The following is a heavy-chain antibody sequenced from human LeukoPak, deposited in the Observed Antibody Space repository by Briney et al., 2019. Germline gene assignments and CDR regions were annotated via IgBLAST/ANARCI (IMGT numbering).Heavy chain of an antibody. CDR2: IKDDGTEE. Sequence: GGSLRLSCAASGFRFNEYWMSWVRQPPGEGLRWVAHIKDDGTEEYYLDSVEGRFTIARDDAKNSLYLQMNSLRVEDTALYYCVRAGWELDYWGQGTPVTVS. CDR3: VRAGWELDY. CDR1: GFRFNEYW. D-gene: IGHD1-1*01. J-gene: IGHJ4*02. V-gene: IGHV3-7*01.